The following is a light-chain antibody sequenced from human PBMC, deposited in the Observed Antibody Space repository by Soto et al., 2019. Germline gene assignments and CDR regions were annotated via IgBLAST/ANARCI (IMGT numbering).Light chain of an antibody. CDR1: QSVTNNY. Sequence: EIVLTQSPATLSLSPGDRATLSCGASQSVTNNYLAWYQQKPGLAPRLLIYDASYRANGIPDRFSGSGSGTDFTLTISRLEPEDSAVYYCQQYGGSPSITFGQGTRLEIK. J-gene: IGKJ5*01. CDR2: DAS. V-gene: IGKV3D-20*01. CDR3: QQYGGSPSIT.